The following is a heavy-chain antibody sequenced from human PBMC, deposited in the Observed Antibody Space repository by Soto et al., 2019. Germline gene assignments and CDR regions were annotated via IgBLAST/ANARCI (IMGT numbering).Heavy chain of an antibody. CDR1: GFTFNNYG. Sequence: QVQLVESGGGVVQPGRSLRLSCAASGFTFNNYGMHWVRQAPGKGLEWLAVIWNDGSNNYSANSVKGRFTISRDNSKNTLYLQMSSLRAEDTAVYYCARRQIPPPTRGAANARGGMDVWGQGTTVTVSS. CDR2: IWNDGSNN. V-gene: IGHV3-33*01. J-gene: IGHJ6*02. D-gene: IGHD6-13*01. CDR3: ARRQIPPPTRGAANARGGMDV.